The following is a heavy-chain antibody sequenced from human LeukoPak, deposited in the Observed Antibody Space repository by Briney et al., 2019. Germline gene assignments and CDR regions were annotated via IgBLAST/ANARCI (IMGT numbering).Heavy chain of an antibody. CDR1: GSTFTGYY. CDR3: ARAPTIVGDEGWFDP. CDR2: INPNSGGT. D-gene: IGHD3-22*01. Sequence: GASVKLSCKASGSTFTGYYMHWVRQAPGQGLEWMGWINPNSGGTNYAQKFQGRVTMTRDTSISTAYMELSRLRSDDTAVYYCARAPTIVGDEGWFDPWGQGTLVTVSS. V-gene: IGHV1-2*02. J-gene: IGHJ5*02.